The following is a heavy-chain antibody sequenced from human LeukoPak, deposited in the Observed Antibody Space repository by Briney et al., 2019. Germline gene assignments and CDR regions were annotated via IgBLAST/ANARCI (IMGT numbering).Heavy chain of an antibody. CDR1: GGSFSGYY. J-gene: IGHJ4*02. D-gene: IGHD3-10*01. Sequence: SETLSLTCAVYGGSFSGYYWSWIRQPPGKGLEWFGEINHSGSTNYNPSLKSRVTISVDTSKNQFSLKLSSVTAADTAVYYCARGPGYLWFGELFPYYFDYWGQGTLVTVSS. V-gene: IGHV4-34*01. CDR3: ARGPGYLWFGELFPYYFDY. CDR2: INHSGST.